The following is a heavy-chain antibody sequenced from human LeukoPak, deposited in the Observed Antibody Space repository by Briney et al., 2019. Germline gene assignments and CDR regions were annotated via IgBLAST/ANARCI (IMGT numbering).Heavy chain of an antibody. V-gene: IGHV4-59*12. Sequence: TSETLSLTCTVSGGSISPYYWSWIRQPPGKGLEWIGYIYYSGSTNYNPSLKSRVTISVDTSKNQFSLKLSSVTAADTAVYYCARGSFYYYDSSVPNYWGQGTLVTVSS. CDR1: GGSISPYY. CDR2: IYYSGST. J-gene: IGHJ4*02. CDR3: ARGSFYYYDSSVPNY. D-gene: IGHD3-22*01.